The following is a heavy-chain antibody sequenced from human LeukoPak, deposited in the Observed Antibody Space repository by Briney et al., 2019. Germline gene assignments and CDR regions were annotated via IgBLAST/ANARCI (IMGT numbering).Heavy chain of an antibody. V-gene: IGHV4-38-2*02. Sequence: SETLSLTCTVSGYSINSTYYWGWIRQPPGKGLEWIGSIHHSGTTYYNPSLKSRVTISVDTSKNQFSLKLSSVTAADTAVYYCARVYYGSSYDYWYFDLWGSGTLVTVSS. CDR1: GYSINSTYY. J-gene: IGHJ2*01. CDR3: ARVYYGSSYDYWYFDL. CDR2: IHHSGTT. D-gene: IGHD6-13*01.